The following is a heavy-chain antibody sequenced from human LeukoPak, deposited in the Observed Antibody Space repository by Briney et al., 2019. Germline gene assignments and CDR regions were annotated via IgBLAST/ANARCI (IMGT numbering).Heavy chain of an antibody. CDR3: AKDVSVIQGYFDH. Sequence: GGSLRLSCAASGFIFSSYAMSWARQAPGKGLEWVSVISGSGDNTHYADSVKGRFTISRDNSKNTLYLQMNSLRAEDTAVYYCAKDVSVIQGYFDHWGQGTLVTVSS. V-gene: IGHV3-23*01. CDR1: GFIFSSYA. CDR2: ISGSGDNT. D-gene: IGHD2-21*01. J-gene: IGHJ4*02.